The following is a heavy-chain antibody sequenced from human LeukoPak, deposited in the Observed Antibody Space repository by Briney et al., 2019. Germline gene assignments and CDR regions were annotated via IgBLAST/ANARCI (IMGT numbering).Heavy chain of an antibody. CDR2: ISSSSSTI. Sequence: GGSLRLSCAASGFTFSSYSMNWVRQAPGKGLEWVSYISSSSSTIYYADSVKGRFTISRDNAKNSLYLQMNSPRAEDTAVYYCARGTEYYDYVWGSYRSGFDYWGQGTLVTVSS. CDR1: GFTFSSYS. V-gene: IGHV3-48*01. CDR3: ARGTEYYDYVWGSYRSGFDY. D-gene: IGHD3-16*02. J-gene: IGHJ4*02.